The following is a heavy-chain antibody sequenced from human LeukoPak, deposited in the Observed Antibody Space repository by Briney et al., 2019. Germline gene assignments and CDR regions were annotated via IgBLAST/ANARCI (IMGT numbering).Heavy chain of an antibody. V-gene: IGHV3-48*01. CDR3: ARARITMVRGVTPPDSYYYMDV. Sequence: GGSLRLSCAASGFTFSAYAMNWVRQAPGKGLEWVSYISSSDSTDYADSVKGRFTISRDNAKNSLYLQMNSLRAEDTAVYYCARARITMVRGVTPPDSYYYMDVWGKGTTVTVSS. CDR1: GFTFSAYA. D-gene: IGHD3-10*01. CDR2: ISSSDST. J-gene: IGHJ6*03.